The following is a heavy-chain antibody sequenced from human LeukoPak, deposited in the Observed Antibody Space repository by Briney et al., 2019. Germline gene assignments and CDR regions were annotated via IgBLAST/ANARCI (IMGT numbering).Heavy chain of an antibody. J-gene: IGHJ3*02. D-gene: IGHD6-6*01. Sequence: SETLSLPCTVSGGSISSYYWSWIRQPPGKGLEWIGYIYYSGSTNYNPSLKSRVTISVDTSKNQFSLKLSSVTAADTAAYYCARERIAARHDAFDIWGQGTMVTVSS. CDR3: ARERIAARHDAFDI. CDR2: IYYSGST. V-gene: IGHV4-59*01. CDR1: GGSISSYY.